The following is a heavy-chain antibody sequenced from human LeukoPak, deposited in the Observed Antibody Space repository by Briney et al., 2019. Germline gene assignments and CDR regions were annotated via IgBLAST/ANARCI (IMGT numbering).Heavy chain of an antibody. CDR3: AKSLFTSATGTGRAFHI. J-gene: IGHJ3*02. Sequence: GSLRLSCAASGFTFTSYAMSWVRQAPGKGLEWVSIISGSADAVATYYTDSVKGRFTISRDNSRNTLYLQMNSLRVDDTAVYYCAKSLFTSATGTGRAFHIWGQGTRVTVSS. D-gene: IGHD1-1*01. CDR1: GFTFTSYA. V-gene: IGHV3-23*01. CDR2: ISGSADAVAT.